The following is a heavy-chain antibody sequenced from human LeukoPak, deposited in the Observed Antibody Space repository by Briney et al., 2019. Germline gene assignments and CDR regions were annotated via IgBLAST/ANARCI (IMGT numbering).Heavy chain of an antibody. CDR1: GGSISGYC. V-gene: IGHV4-59*01. CDR3: ARSNPELRYFDWSPQYYFDY. D-gene: IGHD3-9*01. J-gene: IGHJ4*02. Sequence: PSETLSLTCTVSGGSISGYCWSWIRQPPGKGLEWIGYIYYSGSTNYNPSLKSRVTISVDTSKNQFSLKLSSVTAADTAVYSCARSNPELRYFDWSPQYYFDYWGQGTLVTVSS. CDR2: IYYSGST.